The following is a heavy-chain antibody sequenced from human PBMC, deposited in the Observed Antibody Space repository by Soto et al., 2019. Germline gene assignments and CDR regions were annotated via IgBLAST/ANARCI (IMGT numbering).Heavy chain of an antibody. Sequence: EVQLVESGGGLVQPGGSLRLSCAASGLIFSDYHMDWVRQAPGKGLEWVGRIRRKANSYTTEYAASVKGRFTISREVSKNSLYLQMNSLKSDDTAVYYCAMLGGWSGGSSGMDVWGQGTTVTVSS. CDR3: AMLGGWSGGSSGMDV. V-gene: IGHV3-72*01. J-gene: IGHJ6*02. CDR1: GLIFSDYH. CDR2: IRRKANSYTT. D-gene: IGHD6-19*01.